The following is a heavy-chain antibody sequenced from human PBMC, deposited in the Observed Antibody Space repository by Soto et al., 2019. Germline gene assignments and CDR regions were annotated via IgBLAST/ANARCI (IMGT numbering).Heavy chain of an antibody. D-gene: IGHD2-15*01. CDR2: IYYSGST. CDR3: AKDRGYCSGGSCYFSWFDP. J-gene: IGHJ5*02. CDR1: GGSISSGDYY. Sequence: QVQLQESGPGLVKPSQTLSLTCTVSGGSISSGDYYWSWIRQPPGKGLEWIGYIYYSGSTYYNPSLKSRVTISVDTSKNQFSLKLSSVTAADTAVYYCAKDRGYCSGGSCYFSWFDPWGQGTLVTVSS. V-gene: IGHV4-30-4*01.